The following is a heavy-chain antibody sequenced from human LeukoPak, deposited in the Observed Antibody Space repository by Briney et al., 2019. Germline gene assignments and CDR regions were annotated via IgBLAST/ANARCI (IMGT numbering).Heavy chain of an antibody. V-gene: IGHV1-18*01. CDR2: ISAYNGNT. D-gene: IGHD3-10*01. Sequence: ASVKVSCKASGYTFTSYGISWVRQAPGQGLEWMGWISAYNGNTNYAQKPQGRVTMTRDMSTSTVYMELSSLRSEDTAVYYCARDYGSGSYYSFVAWGQGTLVTVSS. CDR1: GYTFTSYG. CDR3: ARDYGSGSYYSFVA. J-gene: IGHJ5*02.